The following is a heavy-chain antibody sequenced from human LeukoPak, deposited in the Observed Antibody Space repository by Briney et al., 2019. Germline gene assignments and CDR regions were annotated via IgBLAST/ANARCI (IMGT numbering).Heavy chain of an antibody. CDR3: ARASGYDWGSSFDY. D-gene: IGHD5-12*01. CDR2: IYYSGST. CDR1: GGSISSSSYY. Sequence: PSETLSLTCTVSGGSISSSSYYWGWIRQPPGKGLEWIGSIYYSGSTYYNPSLKSRVTISVDRSKNQFSLKLSSVTAADTAVYHCARASGYDWGSSFDYWGQGTLVTVSS. V-gene: IGHV4-39*07. J-gene: IGHJ4*02.